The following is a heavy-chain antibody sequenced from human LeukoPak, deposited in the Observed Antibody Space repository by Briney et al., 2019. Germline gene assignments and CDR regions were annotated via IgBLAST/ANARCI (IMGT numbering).Heavy chain of an antibody. J-gene: IGHJ4*02. V-gene: IGHV3-23*01. CDR2: ISDSVDST. D-gene: IGHD6-6*01. CDR1: GFTFSSYA. CDR3: AKRTYSSSSGWDY. Sequence: GGSLRLSCAASGFTFSSYAMSLVRQAPGKGLEWVSSISDSVDSTYYADSVKGRFTISRDNSENTLYLQMNSLRADDTAIYYCAKRTYSSSSGWDYWGQGTLVTVSS.